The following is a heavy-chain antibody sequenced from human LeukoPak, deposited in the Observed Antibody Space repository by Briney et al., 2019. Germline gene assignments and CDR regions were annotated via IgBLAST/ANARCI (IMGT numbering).Heavy chain of an antibody. CDR2: INTYNGNT. V-gene: IGHV1-18*01. D-gene: IGHD6-19*01. CDR1: GYTFTSYG. J-gene: IGHJ4*02. CDR3: ARNSHGYSSGWLQFNFDY. Sequence: ASVKVSCKASGYTFTSYGVTWVRQAPRQGLEWMGWINTYNGNTNYAQKLQGRVTMTTDTSTSTAYMELRSLRSDDTAVYYCARNSHGYSSGWLQFNFDYWGQGTLVTVSS.